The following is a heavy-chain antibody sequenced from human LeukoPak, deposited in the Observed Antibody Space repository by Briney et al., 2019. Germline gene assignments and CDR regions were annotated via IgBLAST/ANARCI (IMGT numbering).Heavy chain of an antibody. J-gene: IGHJ4*02. V-gene: IGHV4-34*01. Sequence: PSETLSLTCAVYGGSFSGYYWSWIRQHPGKGLEWIGEINHSGSTNYNPSLKSRVTISVDTSKNQFSLKLSSVTAADTAVYYCARVRNYYDSSGYLHPFDYWGQGTLVTVSS. CDR1: GGSFSGYY. CDR3: ARVRNYYDSSGYLHPFDY. D-gene: IGHD3-22*01. CDR2: INHSGST.